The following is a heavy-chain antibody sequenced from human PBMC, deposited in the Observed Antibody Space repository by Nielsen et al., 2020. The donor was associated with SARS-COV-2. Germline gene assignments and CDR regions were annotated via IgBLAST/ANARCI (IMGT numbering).Heavy chain of an antibody. J-gene: IGHJ4*02. V-gene: IGHV3-48*04. CDR2: ISSSGSTI. CDR3: ARGSEGGFDY. Sequence: GESLKISCAASGFTFSSYGMHWVRQAPGKGLEWVSYISSSGSTIYYADSVKGRFTISRDNAKNSLYLQMNSLRAEDTAVYYCARGSEGGFDYWGQGTLVTVSS. CDR1: GFTFSSYG. D-gene: IGHD3-16*01.